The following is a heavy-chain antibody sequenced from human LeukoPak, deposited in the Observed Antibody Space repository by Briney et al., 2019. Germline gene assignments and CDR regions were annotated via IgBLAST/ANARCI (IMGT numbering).Heavy chain of an antibody. CDR2: IKEDGSEK. Sequence: GGSLRLSCAASGFTFSNYWMSWVRQAPGKGLEWVANIKEDGSEKHYVDSVKGRFTISRDDAKNSLYLQMNSLRVEDTAVYYCARTIRGYWGQGTLVTVSS. V-gene: IGHV3-7*03. D-gene: IGHD3-10*01. CDR3: ARTIRGY. J-gene: IGHJ4*01. CDR1: GFTFSNYW.